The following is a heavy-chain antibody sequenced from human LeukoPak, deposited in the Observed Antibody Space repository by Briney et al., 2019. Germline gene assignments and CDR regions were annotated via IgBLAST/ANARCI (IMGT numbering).Heavy chain of an antibody. J-gene: IGHJ4*02. Sequence: PGGSLRLSCSASGFTFSTYSMNWVRQAPGKGLEWVSSITRSNSYIYYADSVKGRFTISRDNAKNLLYLQMNSLRAEDTAVYCCAREFEYSSSYFDYWGQGTLVAVSS. CDR1: GFTFSTYS. CDR3: AREFEYSSSYFDY. CDR2: ITRSNSYI. V-gene: IGHV3-21*01. D-gene: IGHD6-6*01.